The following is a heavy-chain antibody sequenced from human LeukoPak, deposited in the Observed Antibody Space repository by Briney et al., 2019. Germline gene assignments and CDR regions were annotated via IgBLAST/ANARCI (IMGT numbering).Heavy chain of an antibody. Sequence: SETLSLTCAVYGGSFSGYYWSWIRQPPGKGLEWIGEINHSGSTNYNPSLKSRVTISVDTSKNQFSLKLSSVTAADTAVYHCARGVEGRFDYWGQGTLVTVSS. V-gene: IGHV4-34*01. CDR1: GGSFSGYY. CDR2: INHSGST. D-gene: IGHD1-26*01. J-gene: IGHJ4*02. CDR3: ARGVEGRFDY.